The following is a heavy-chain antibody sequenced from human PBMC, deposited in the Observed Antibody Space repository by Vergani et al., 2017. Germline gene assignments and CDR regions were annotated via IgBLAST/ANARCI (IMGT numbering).Heavy chain of an antibody. J-gene: IGHJ4*02. D-gene: IGHD6-13*01. V-gene: IGHV4-59*01. CDR2: IHYTGST. CDR1: GDSISAYY. Sequence: QVQLQESGPGLVKPSETLSLTCTVSGDSISAYYWRWIRQPPGKGLEWIGYIHYTGSTNCNPSLKSRVTISLDTSKNQFSLRLSSVTAADTAVYYCTGDTHSWQRADYWGQGTLVTVSS. CDR3: TGDTHSWQRADY.